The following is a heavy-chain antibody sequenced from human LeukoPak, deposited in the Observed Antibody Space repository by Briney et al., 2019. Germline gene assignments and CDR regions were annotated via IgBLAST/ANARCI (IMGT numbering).Heavy chain of an antibody. J-gene: IGHJ4*02. CDR2: FDPEDGET. Sequence: ASVKVSCKVSGYTLTELSMHWVRQAPGKGLEWMGGFDPEDGETIYAQKFQGRVTMTEDTSTDTAYMELSSLRSEDTAVYYCAAFSTYYDFWSGPPDYWGQGTLVTVSS. D-gene: IGHD3-3*01. CDR3: AAFSTYYDFWSGPPDY. CDR1: GYTLTELS. V-gene: IGHV1-24*01.